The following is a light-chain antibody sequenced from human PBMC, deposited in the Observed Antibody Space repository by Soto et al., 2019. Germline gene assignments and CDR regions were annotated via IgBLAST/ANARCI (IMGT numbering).Light chain of an antibody. V-gene: IGLV2-14*01. CDR3: SSYTSSIAVV. J-gene: IGLJ3*02. CDR1: SSDVGGYNY. CDR2: EVS. Sequence: QSALTQPASVSGSPGQSITISCTGSSSDVGGYNYVSWYQQHPGKAPKLMIYEVSNRPSGVSNRFSGSKSGNTASLTISGLQAGDEADYYCSSYTSSIAVVFGGGTKLTVL.